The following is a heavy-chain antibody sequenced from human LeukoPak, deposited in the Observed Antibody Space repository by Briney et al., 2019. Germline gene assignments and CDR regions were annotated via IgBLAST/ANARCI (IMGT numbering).Heavy chain of an antibody. D-gene: IGHD6-19*01. CDR3: ARDGQWLGPSYYYYYMDV. J-gene: IGHJ6*03. CDR1: GFTFSSYA. CDR2: ISYDGSNK. Sequence: GGSLRLSCAASGFTFSSYAMHWVRQAPGKGLEWVAVISYDGSNKYYADSVKGRFTNSRDNSKNTLYLQMNSLRAEDTAVYYCARDGQWLGPSYYYYYMDVWGKGTTVTVSS. V-gene: IGHV3-30*04.